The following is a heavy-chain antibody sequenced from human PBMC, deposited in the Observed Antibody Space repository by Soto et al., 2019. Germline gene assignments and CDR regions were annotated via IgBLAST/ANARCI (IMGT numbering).Heavy chain of an antibody. Sequence: SETLSLTCNVSGGSISNYYWTWIRQSPEKGLEWIGYMYYNGNINYNPSLKSRVTISIDTSKNQFSLTLKSVGAADTAVYYCASGGNWFDPWGQGVLVTVSS. CDR1: GGSISNYY. V-gene: IGHV4-59*01. J-gene: IGHJ5*02. CDR3: ASGGNWFDP. CDR2: MYYNGNI. D-gene: IGHD3-16*01.